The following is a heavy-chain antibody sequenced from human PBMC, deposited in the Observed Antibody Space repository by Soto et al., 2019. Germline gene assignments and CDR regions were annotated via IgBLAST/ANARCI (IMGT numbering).Heavy chain of an antibody. CDR2: ISYDGSNK. CDR3: AHTAEDIVVVPASEGDAFDI. V-gene: IGHV3-30*03. J-gene: IGHJ3*02. D-gene: IGHD2-2*01. CDR1: GFAFRSRR. Sequence: GGSLTLSCAAAGFAFRSRRMHCLRQAPGKGLEWVAVISYDGSNKYYADSVKCRFTISRDNSKNTLYLQMNSLRAEDTAVYYCAHTAEDIVVVPASEGDAFDIWGQGTMVTVSS.